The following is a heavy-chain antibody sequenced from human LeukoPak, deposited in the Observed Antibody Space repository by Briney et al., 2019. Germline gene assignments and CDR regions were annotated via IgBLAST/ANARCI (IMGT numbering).Heavy chain of an antibody. CDR1: GYTFTSYD. D-gene: IGHD3-22*01. V-gene: IGHV1-8*01. CDR2: MNPNSGNT. Sequence: GASVTVSFKASGYTFTSYDINWVRQATGQGLEWMGWMNPNSGNTGYVQKFQGRVTMTRNTSISTAYMELISLRSEDTAVYYCARAPYYYDSSGYYSFDYWGQGTLVTVSS. CDR3: ARAPYYYDSSGYYSFDY. J-gene: IGHJ4*02.